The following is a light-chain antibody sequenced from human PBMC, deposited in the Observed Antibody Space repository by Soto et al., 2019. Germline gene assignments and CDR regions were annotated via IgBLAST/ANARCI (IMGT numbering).Light chain of an antibody. J-gene: IGKJ3*01. Sequence: EIVMTQSPATLSVSPGERATLSCRASQSVSSNLAWFQQKPGQAPRLLIYGATRRATGIPDRFSGSVSGTEFTLTINRLEPEDFAVYYCQQYGRSPIFPFGPGTKVDIK. V-gene: IGKV3-20*01. CDR3: QQYGRSPIFP. CDR1: QSVSSN. CDR2: GAT.